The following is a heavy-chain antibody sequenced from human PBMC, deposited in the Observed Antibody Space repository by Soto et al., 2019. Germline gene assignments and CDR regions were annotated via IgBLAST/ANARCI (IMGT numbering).Heavy chain of an antibody. CDR3: AREAQYSSSFYYYYGMDV. CDR2: IIPIFGTA. J-gene: IGHJ6*02. V-gene: IGHV1-69*13. D-gene: IGHD6-6*01. Sequence: SVKVSCKASGYTFTSYGISWVRQAPGQGLEWMGGIIPIFGTANYAQKFQGRVTITADESTSTAYMELSSLRSEDTAVYYCAREAQYSSSFYYYYGMDVWGQGTTVTVSS. CDR1: GYTFTSYG.